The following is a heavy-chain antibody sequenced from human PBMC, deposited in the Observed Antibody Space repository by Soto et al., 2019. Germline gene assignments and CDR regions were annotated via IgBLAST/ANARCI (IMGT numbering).Heavy chain of an antibody. CDR2: IYYSGST. Sequence: QLQLQESGPGLVKPSETLSLTCTVSGGSISSSSYYWGWIRQPPGKGLEWIGSIYYSGSTYYNPSLKSRVTISVDTSKNQFSLKLSSETAADTAVYYCARTRAVWFDPWGQGTLVTVSS. CDR3: ARTRAVWFDP. J-gene: IGHJ5*02. V-gene: IGHV4-39*01. D-gene: IGHD6-19*01. CDR1: GGSISSSSYY.